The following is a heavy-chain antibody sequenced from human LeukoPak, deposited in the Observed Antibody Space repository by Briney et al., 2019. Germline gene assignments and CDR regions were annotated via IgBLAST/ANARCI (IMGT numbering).Heavy chain of an antibody. V-gene: IGHV3-7*01. Sequence: GGSLRLSCEGSGFSFSDAWMSWVRQAPGKGLEWVANIKQDGREKYYVDSVKGRFTISRDNAKNSLYLQMNSLRAEDRAVYYCAREGYSYLVYYFDYWGQGTPVTVSS. CDR3: AREGYSYLVYYFDY. CDR2: IKQDGREK. D-gene: IGHD5-18*01. J-gene: IGHJ4*02. CDR1: GFSFSDAW.